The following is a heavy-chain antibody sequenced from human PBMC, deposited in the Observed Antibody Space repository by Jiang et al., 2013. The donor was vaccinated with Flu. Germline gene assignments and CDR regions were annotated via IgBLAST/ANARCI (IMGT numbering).Heavy chain of an antibody. Sequence: FQGRVTMTEDTSTDTAYMELSSLRSEDTAVYYCATDRWMKYSYAFDIWGQGTMVTVSS. V-gene: IGHV1-24*01. CDR3: ATDRWMKYSYAFDI. J-gene: IGHJ3*02. D-gene: IGHD5-18*01.